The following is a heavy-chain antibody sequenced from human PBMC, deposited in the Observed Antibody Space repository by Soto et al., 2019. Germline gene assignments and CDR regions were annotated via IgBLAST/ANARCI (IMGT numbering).Heavy chain of an antibody. CDR1: GFTFSSYE. CDR2: ISSSGSTI. J-gene: IGHJ6*02. Sequence: GGSLRLSCAASGFTFSSYEMNWVRQAPGKGLEWVSYISSSGSTIYYADSVKGRFTISRDNAKNSLYLQMNSLRAEDTAVYYCARVGLWFGELLRYYYYGMDVWGQGTTVTVSS. V-gene: IGHV3-48*03. CDR3: ARVGLWFGELLRYYYYGMDV. D-gene: IGHD3-10*01.